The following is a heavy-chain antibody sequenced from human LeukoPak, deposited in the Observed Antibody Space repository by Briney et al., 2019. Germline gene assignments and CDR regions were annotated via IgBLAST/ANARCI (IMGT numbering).Heavy chain of an antibody. CDR3: AKNGDRGAYCSGGTCYTYYYYYMDV. Sequence: GGSLRLSCAASGFTFSSYSMNWVRQAPGRGLEWVSAISTTGGTTYYADSVRGRFTISRDNSRNTLYLQMNSLRAEDTAIYYCAKNGDRGAYCSGGTCYTYYYYYMDVWGKGTTVTISS. V-gene: IGHV3-23*01. J-gene: IGHJ6*03. D-gene: IGHD2-15*01. CDR1: GFTFSSYS. CDR2: ISTTGGTT.